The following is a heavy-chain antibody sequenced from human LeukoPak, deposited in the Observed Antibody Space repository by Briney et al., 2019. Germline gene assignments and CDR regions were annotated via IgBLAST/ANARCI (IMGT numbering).Heavy chain of an antibody. D-gene: IGHD2-2*01. CDR1: GYTFTGYY. J-gene: IGHJ4*02. Sequence: ASVKVSCTASGYTFTGYYMHWVRQAPPQGLEWMGWVNPNSGGTNYAQKFQGRVTMTRDTSISTAYMELSRLRSDDTAVYYGASQPLYCSSTSCYFDYWGQGTLVTVSS. CDR3: ASQPLYCSSTSCYFDY. CDR2: VNPNSGGT. V-gene: IGHV1-2*02.